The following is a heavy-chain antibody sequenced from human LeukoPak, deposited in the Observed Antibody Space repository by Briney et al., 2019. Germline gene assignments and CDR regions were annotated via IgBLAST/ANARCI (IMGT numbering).Heavy chain of an antibody. CDR2: ISYDGSKK. CDR1: GFTFSSYA. CDR3: ARDRPTTLDV. J-gene: IGHJ6*02. D-gene: IGHD1-1*01. V-gene: IGHV3-30-3*01. Sequence: GGSLRLSCAASGFTFSSYAIHWVRQAPGKGLEWVAVISYDGSKKFYADSVKGRFTISRDNSKNTVYLQMNGLRVEDTAVYYCARDRPTTLDVWGQGTTVTVSS.